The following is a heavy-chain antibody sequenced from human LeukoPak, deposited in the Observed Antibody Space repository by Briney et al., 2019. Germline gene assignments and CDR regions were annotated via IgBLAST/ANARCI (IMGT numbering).Heavy chain of an antibody. Sequence: SETLSLTCAVSGYSISSGYYWGWIRQPPGKGLEWIGSIYHSGSTYYNPSLKSRVTISVDTSKNQFSLKLSSLTAADTAVYYCARQLSPYYDFWNGYYAPYYYYYMDVWGKGTTVTVSS. CDR2: IYHSGST. CDR1: GYSISSGYY. CDR3: ARQLSPYYDFWNGYYAPYYYYYMDV. J-gene: IGHJ6*03. V-gene: IGHV4-38-2*01. D-gene: IGHD3-3*01.